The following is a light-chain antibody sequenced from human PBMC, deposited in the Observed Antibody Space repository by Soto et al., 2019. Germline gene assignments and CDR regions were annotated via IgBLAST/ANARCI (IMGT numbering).Light chain of an antibody. V-gene: IGKV3-20*01. CDR2: GAS. CDR1: QSVSSNY. CDR3: QQYDTSPLT. J-gene: IGKJ1*01. Sequence: EVMLTQSPGTLSLSPGERATLSCRASQSVSSNYLAWYQQKSGQAPRLLIYGASNRATGIPDRVSGSGSGTDCTLTITRLEPEDFTVYSCQQYDTSPLTFGQGTKVEFK.